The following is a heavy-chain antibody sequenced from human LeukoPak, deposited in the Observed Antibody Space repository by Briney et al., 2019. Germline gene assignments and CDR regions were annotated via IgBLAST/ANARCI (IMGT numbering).Heavy chain of an antibody. Sequence: SETLSLTCAVYGGSFSGYYWSWIRQPPGKGLEWIGSIHYTGSTYNNPSLNSRVTISVDTSKNRFSLKLSSVTAADTAVYYCARHGFLGVRYFIDYWGQGTLVTVSS. D-gene: IGHD3-3*01. J-gene: IGHJ4*02. V-gene: IGHV4-34*01. CDR3: ARHGFLGVRYFIDY. CDR1: GGSFSGYY. CDR2: IHYTGST.